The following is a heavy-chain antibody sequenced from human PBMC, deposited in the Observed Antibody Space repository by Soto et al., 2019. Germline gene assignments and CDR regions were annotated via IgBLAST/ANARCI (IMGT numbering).Heavy chain of an antibody. V-gene: IGHV1-2*04. Sequence: ASVKVSCKASGYTFTGYYMHWVRQAPGQGLEWMGWINPNSGGTNYAQKFQGWVTMTRDTSISTAYMELSRLRSDDTAVHYCASQGGGAPSSSRPHCYGMDVWRQATXVTV. CDR1: GYTFTGYY. CDR3: ASQGGGAPSSSRPHCYGMDV. D-gene: IGHD3-10*01. J-gene: IGHJ6*02. CDR2: INPNSGGT.